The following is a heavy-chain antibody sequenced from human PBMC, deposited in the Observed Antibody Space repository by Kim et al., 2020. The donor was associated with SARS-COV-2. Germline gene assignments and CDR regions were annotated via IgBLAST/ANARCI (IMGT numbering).Heavy chain of an antibody. V-gene: IGHV4-31*03. CDR2: IYYSGST. J-gene: IGHJ4*02. D-gene: IGHD6-13*01. Sequence: SETLSLTCTVSGGSISSGGYYWSWIRQHPGKGLEWIGYIYYSGSTYYNPSLKSRVTISVDTSKNQFSLKLSSVTAADTAVYYCARGSYSSSWPPDYWGQGTLVTVSS. CDR3: ARGSYSSSWPPDY. CDR1: GGSISSGGYY.